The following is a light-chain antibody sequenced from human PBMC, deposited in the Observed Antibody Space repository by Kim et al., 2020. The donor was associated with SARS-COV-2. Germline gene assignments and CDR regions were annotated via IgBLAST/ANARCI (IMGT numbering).Light chain of an antibody. V-gene: IGKV3-15*01. CDR2: GAS. Sequence: ETVMTQSPATLSVSPGERATLSCRASQSVSSNLAWYQQKPGQAPRLLIYGASSRATGIPARFSGSGSGTEFTLSIRGLQSEDFAVYYCQQYNDWPPRVTFGQGTKLEIK. CDR3: QQYNDWPPRVT. J-gene: IGKJ2*01. CDR1: QSVSSN.